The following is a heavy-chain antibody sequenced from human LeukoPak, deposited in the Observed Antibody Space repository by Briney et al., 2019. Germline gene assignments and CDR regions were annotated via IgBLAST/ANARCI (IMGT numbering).Heavy chain of an antibody. D-gene: IGHD2-2*01. V-gene: IGHV1-69*13. CDR1: GGTFSSYA. CDR2: IIPIFGTA. J-gene: IGHJ4*02. Sequence: SVKVSCKASGGTFSSYAISWVRQAPGQGLEWMGGIIPIFGTANYAQKFQGRVTITADESTSTAYMELSSLRSEDTAVYYCARSTPHCSSTSCYYYWGQGTLVTVSS. CDR3: ARSTPHCSSTSCYYY.